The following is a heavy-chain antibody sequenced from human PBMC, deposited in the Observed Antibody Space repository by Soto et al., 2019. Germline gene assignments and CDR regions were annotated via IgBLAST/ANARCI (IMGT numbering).Heavy chain of an antibody. J-gene: IGHJ4*02. V-gene: IGHV3-66*01. Sequence: TGGSLRLSCAASGFTVSSNYMSWVRQAPGKGLDSASVIAGGGSTYYADSVKGRFAISRDNSKNTLYLQMNSLRTEDTAVYSCVKTGYDSSTYYLDYWGQGALVTVSS. CDR1: GFTVSSNY. D-gene: IGHD3-22*01. CDR3: VKTGYDSSTYYLDY. CDR2: IAGGGST.